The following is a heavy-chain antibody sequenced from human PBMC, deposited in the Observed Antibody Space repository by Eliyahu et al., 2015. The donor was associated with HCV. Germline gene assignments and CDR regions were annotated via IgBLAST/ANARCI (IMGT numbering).Heavy chain of an antibody. CDR3: ARSTNWFDP. Sequence: QVQLQESGPGLVKPSQTLSLTCTVXGGSISSGSYYWSWIRQPAGKGLEWIGRIYTSGSTNYNPSLKSRVTISVDTSKNQFSLKLSSVTAADTAVYYCARSTNWFDPWGQGTLVTVSS. CDR2: IYTSGST. J-gene: IGHJ5*02. CDR1: GGSISSGSYY. V-gene: IGHV4-61*02.